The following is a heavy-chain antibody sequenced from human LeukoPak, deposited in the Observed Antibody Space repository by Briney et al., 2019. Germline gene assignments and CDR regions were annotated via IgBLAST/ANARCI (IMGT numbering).Heavy chain of an antibody. CDR2: INPSGGST. Sequence: VASVKVSCTASGYTFTSYYMHWVRQAPGQGLEWMGIINPSGGSTSYAQKFQGRVTMTRDMSTSTVYMELSSLRSEDTAVYYCARDDYSNPRGFDYWGQGTLVTVSS. V-gene: IGHV1-46*01. D-gene: IGHD4-11*01. J-gene: IGHJ4*02. CDR3: ARDDYSNPRGFDY. CDR1: GYTFTSYY.